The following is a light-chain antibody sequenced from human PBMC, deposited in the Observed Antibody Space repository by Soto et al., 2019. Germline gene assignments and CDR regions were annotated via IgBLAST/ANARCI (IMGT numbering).Light chain of an antibody. V-gene: IGKV1-5*03. CDR3: QHYNSYSEA. CDR1: QTISSW. CDR2: KAS. Sequence: DIQMTQSPSTLSGSVGDRVTITCRASQTISSWLAWYQQKPGKAPKLLIYKASTLKSGVPSRFSGSGSGTEFTLTISSLKPDDFPTYYCQHYNSYSEALGQATKVDIK. J-gene: IGKJ1*01.